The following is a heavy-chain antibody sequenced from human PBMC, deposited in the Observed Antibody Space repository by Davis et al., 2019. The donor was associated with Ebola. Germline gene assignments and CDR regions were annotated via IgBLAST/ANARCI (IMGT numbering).Heavy chain of an antibody. CDR2: IYYSGST. CDR1: GGSISSYY. V-gene: IGHV4-59*05. CDR3: ARREAVVVVAASDAFDI. Sequence: PSETLSLTCTVSGGSISSYYWSWIRQPPGKGLEWIGSIYYSGSTYYNPSLKSRVTISVDTSKNQFSLKLSSVTAADTAVYYCARREAVVVVAASDAFDIWGQGTMVTVSS. D-gene: IGHD2-15*01. J-gene: IGHJ3*02.